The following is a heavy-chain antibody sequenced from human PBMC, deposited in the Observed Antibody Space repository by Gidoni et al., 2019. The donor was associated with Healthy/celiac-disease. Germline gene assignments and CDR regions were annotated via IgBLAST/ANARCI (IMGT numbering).Heavy chain of an antibody. CDR1: GFTFSSYA. D-gene: IGHD6-19*01. J-gene: IGHJ4*02. CDR2: ISYDGSNK. Sequence: CFLRLSCAASGFTFSSYAMHWVRQAPGKGLEWVAVISYDGSNKYYADSVKGRFTISRDNSKNTLYLQMNSLRAEDTAVYYCAREWQWLVLGDYWGQGTLVTVSS. CDR3: AREWQWLVLGDY. V-gene: IGHV3-30-3*01.